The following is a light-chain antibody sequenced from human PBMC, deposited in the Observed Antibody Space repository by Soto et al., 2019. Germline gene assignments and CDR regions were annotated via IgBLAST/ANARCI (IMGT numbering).Light chain of an antibody. CDR3: QQYYSYPYT. V-gene: IGKV1-39*01. J-gene: IGKJ2*01. Sequence: DIQMTQSPSSLSASVGDRVTITCRASQSISGYLNWYQQKPGKAPKLLIYAASSLQSGVPSRFSGSGSGTDFTLTISILQPEDFATYYCQQYYSYPYTFGQGTK. CDR1: QSISGY. CDR2: AAS.